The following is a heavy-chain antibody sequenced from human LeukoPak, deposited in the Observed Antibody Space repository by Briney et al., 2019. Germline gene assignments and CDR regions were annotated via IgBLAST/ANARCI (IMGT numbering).Heavy chain of an antibody. CDR2: IIPIFGIA. CDR3: ARDPDNYYYYGMDV. CDR1: GGTFSSYT. Sequence: SVKVSCKASGGTFSSYTISWVRQAPGQGLEWMGRIIPIFGIANYAQKFQGRVTITADKSTSTAYMELSSLRSEDTAVYYCARDPDNYYYYGMDVWGQGTTVTVSS. V-gene: IGHV1-69*04. D-gene: IGHD1-14*01. J-gene: IGHJ6*02.